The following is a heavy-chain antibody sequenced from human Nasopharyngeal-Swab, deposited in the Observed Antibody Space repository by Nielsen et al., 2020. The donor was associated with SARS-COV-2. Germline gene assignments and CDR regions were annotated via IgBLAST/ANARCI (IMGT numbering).Heavy chain of an antibody. J-gene: IGHJ6*04. V-gene: IGHV1-69*01. CDR3: ARSRHIVLVVYAISKYGMDV. D-gene: IGHD2-8*02. CDR2: IIPIFGTA. Sequence: WVRQAPGQGLEWMGGIIPIFGTANYAQKFQGRVTITADESTSTAYMELSSLRSEDTAVYYCARSRHIVLVVYAISKYGMDVWGEGTTVTVSS.